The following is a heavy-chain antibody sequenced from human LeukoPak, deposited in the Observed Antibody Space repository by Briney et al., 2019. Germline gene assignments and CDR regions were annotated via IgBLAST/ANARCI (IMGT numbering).Heavy chain of an antibody. J-gene: IGHJ4*02. CDR1: GFTFSNYG. V-gene: IGHV3-30*03. CDR3: ATDQVAAGDY. CDR2: TSYDGGQN. Sequence: GGSLRLSCAASGFTFSNYGMHWVRQAPGKGLEWVAITSYDGGQNSYVDFVKGRFTISRDNSKNTLYLQLNSLRPEDTGVYYCATDQVAAGDYWGQGTLVTVSS. D-gene: IGHD6-13*01.